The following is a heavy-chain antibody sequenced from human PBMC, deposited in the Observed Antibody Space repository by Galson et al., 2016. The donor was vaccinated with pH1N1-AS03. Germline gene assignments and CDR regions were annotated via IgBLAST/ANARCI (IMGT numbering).Heavy chain of an antibody. Sequence: SVKVSCKASGDTFSNYGITWVRQAPGQGLEWMGGLVPSFGTANYAQKFQGRVAITADESTGTAYMELSSVSSEDTAVYYCATEDRRGYVNTLDYWGQGTLVTVTS. D-gene: IGHD3-22*01. CDR3: ATEDRRGYVNTLDY. CDR1: GDTFSNYG. CDR2: LVPSFGTA. V-gene: IGHV1-69*13. J-gene: IGHJ4*02.